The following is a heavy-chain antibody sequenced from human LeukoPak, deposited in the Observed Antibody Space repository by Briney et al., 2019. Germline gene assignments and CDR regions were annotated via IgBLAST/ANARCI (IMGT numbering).Heavy chain of an antibody. V-gene: IGHV5-51*01. J-gene: IGHJ4*02. CDR1: GYSFTSYW. CDR2: IYPGDSDT. Sequence: GESLKISCKGSGYSFTSYWIGWVRQMPGKGLEWMGIIYPGDSDTRYSPSFQGQVTISADKSISTAYLQWSSLKASDTAMYYCARRLTGYDSSGYYPVSFDYWGQGTLVTVSS. CDR3: ARRLTGYDSSGYYPVSFDY. D-gene: IGHD3-22*01.